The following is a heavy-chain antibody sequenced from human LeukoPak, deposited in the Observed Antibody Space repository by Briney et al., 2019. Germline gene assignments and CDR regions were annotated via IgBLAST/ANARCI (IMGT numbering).Heavy chain of an antibody. V-gene: IGHV4-59*01. D-gene: IGHD4-17*01. CDR3: ATGYGDFRVEGRYFYS. CDR1: GGSISSWY. Sequence: PSETLPLTCAVSGGSISSWYWSWIRQPPGKGLEWIGNIYYSGSTKYNPSLKSRVTISRDIFKNQFSLKLTSVTAADTAVYYCATGYGDFRVEGRYFYSWGQGTLVTVSS. CDR2: IYYSGST. J-gene: IGHJ4*02.